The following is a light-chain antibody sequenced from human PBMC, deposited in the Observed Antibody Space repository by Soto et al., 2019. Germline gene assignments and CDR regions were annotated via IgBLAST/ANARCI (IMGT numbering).Light chain of an antibody. J-gene: IGKJ5*01. CDR2: GAS. CDR3: QQYGSSPRT. CDR1: RSVSSSF. V-gene: IGKV3-20*01. Sequence: EIVLTQSPGTLSFSPGERSTRSCRSSRSVSSSFLAWYQQKVGQAPRLLIYGASSRATGIPDRFSGSGSGTDFTLTISRLEPEDFAVYYCQQYGSSPRTFGQGTRLEIK.